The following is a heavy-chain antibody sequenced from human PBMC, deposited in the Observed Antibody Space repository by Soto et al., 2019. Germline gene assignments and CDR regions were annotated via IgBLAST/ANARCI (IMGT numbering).Heavy chain of an antibody. Sequence: QVQLVQSGAEVKKPGSSVKVSCKSSGDTFSSYAISWVRQAPGQWLEWMGGIVPIFGTARYAQKFQDRVTITADESTNTAYMELSSLRSQDTAVYYCARDRKNRDGYNSRLLDWGQGTLVAVSS. CDR2: IVPIFGTA. J-gene: IGHJ4*02. D-gene: IGHD5-12*01. CDR1: GDTFSSYA. CDR3: ARDRKNRDGYNSRLLD. V-gene: IGHV1-69*01.